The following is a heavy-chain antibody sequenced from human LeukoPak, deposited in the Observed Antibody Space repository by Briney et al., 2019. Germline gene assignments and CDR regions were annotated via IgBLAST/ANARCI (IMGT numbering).Heavy chain of an antibody. V-gene: IGHV3-23*01. J-gene: IGHJ4*02. Sequence: GGSLRLSCAASGVSFSSYAMSWVRQTPGKGLEWVSSISDSGGRTYYADSVKGRFTISRDNSKNTLFLQMNSLRGDDTGVYYCAKDLGLDFWGQGTLVTVSS. D-gene: IGHD3-16*01. CDR3: AKDLGLDF. CDR1: GVSFSSYA. CDR2: ISDSGGRT.